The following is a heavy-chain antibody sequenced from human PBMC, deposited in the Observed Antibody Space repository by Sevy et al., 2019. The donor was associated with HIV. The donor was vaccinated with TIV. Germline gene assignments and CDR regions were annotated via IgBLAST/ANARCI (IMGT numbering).Heavy chain of an antibody. D-gene: IGHD3-16*01. CDR2: LNPGNGNT. CDR1: GYTFNTFT. V-gene: IGHV1-3*01. CDR3: ARDPYARRGFDY. J-gene: IGHJ4*02. Sequence: ASVKVSCKASGYTFNTFTIHWLRQAPGQSLVWMGWLNPGNGNTKSAQHFRGRVTITRDTSARTAYLELTGLTSEDTAVDFCARDPYARRGFDYWGQGTLVTVSS.